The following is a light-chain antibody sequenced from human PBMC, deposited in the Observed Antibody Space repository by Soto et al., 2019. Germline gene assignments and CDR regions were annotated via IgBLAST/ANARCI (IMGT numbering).Light chain of an antibody. CDR2: GNN. V-gene: IGLV1-40*01. J-gene: IGLJ2*01. CDR1: SSNIGARFD. Sequence: QPVLTQPPSVSGAPGQRITISCTGSSSNIGARFDVHWYQQLPGTAPKLIIYGNNNRPSGVPDRFSGSRSGTSASLAITGLQADDEAVYYCQSYDSVAGSVFGGGTKLTVL. CDR3: QSYDSVAGSV.